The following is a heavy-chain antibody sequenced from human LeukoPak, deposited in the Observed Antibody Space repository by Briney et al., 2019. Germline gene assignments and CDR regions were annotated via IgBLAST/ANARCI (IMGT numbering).Heavy chain of an antibody. CDR3: AREGFYGSGILY. D-gene: IGHD3-10*01. Sequence: SETLSLTCTVSSSSISSDYYWGWIRQPPGEGLEWIGSNYYSGSTSYNPPLKSRVTITVDTTKNQFSLKLSSVTAADTAVYFCAREGFYGSGILYWGQETLVTVSS. J-gene: IGHJ4*02. CDR2: NYYSGST. CDR1: SSSISSDYY. V-gene: IGHV4-38-2*02.